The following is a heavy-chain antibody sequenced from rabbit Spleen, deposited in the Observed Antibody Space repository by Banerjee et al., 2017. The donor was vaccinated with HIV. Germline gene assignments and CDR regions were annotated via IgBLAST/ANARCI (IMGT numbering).Heavy chain of an antibody. CDR2: IDPVFGNT. V-gene: IGHV1S40*01. CDR1: GFSFSSSYY. Sequence: QSLEESGGGLVKPEGSLTLTCTASGFSFSSSYYMTWVRQAPGKGLEWTGYIDPVFGNTYYASWVNGRFTISSDNAQNTVDLQMNSLTAADTATYFCARHAGYAGYGYSTLDLWGPGTLVTVS. J-gene: IGHJ4*01. D-gene: IGHD8-1*01. CDR3: ARHAGYAGYGYSTLDL.